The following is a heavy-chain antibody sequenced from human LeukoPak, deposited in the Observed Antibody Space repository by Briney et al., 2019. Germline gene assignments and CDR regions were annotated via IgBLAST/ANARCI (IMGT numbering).Heavy chain of an antibody. J-gene: IGHJ4*02. CDR1: GFTFSSYS. CDR2: INHSGST. CDR3: ARGGPALYYFDY. V-gene: IGHV4-34*01. Sequence: GSLRLSCAASGFTFSSYSMNWVRQVPGKGLEWIGEINHSGSTNYNPSLKSRGTISVDTSKTQFSLKLSSVTAADTAVYYCARGGPALYYFDYWGQGTLVTVSS.